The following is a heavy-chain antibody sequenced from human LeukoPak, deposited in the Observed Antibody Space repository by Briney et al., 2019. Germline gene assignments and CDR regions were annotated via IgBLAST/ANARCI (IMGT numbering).Heavy chain of an antibody. V-gene: IGHV1-18*01. J-gene: IGHJ4*02. D-gene: IGHD4-23*01. CDR3: ARVGRDYGGNRFSDY. Sequence: GASVKVSCKASGYTFTSYGISWVRQAPGQGLGWMGWISAYNGDINYAQKFQGRVTMTTDTSTSTAYMELRSLRSDDTAIYYCARVGRDYGGNRFSDYWGQGTLVTVSS. CDR2: ISAYNGDI. CDR1: GYTFTSYG.